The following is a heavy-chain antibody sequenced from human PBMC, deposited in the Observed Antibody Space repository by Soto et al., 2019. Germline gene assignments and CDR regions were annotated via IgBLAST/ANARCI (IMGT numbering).Heavy chain of an antibody. CDR2: IYYSGNT. J-gene: IGHJ4*02. CDR3: ARFDYGDYRLDS. CDR1: GGSISTGGYY. Sequence: PSETLSLTCTVSGGSISTGGYYWSWIRQHPEKGLEWIAYIYYSGNTYYNPSLKSRVSISVDRSKNQFSLKVDSVTAADTAVYYCARFDYGDYRLDSWGRGTLVTVSS. V-gene: IGHV4-31*03. D-gene: IGHD4-17*01.